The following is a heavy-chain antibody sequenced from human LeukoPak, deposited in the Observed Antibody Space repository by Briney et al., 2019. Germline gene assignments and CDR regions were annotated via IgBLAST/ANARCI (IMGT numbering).Heavy chain of an antibody. CDR1: RLTVSTNY. Sequence: GGSLRHSRAASRLTVSTNYMSWVRQAPGKGLEGVSVILAGGKTYYADSVKGRFAISRNYSKNTVYLQMNSLRAEDTAVYYCARTRDDSRGYHEGWFDAWGQGTLVTVS. J-gene: IGHJ5*02. V-gene: IGHV3-53*01. CDR3: ARTRDDSRGYHEGWFDA. D-gene: IGHD3-22*01. CDR2: ILAGGKT.